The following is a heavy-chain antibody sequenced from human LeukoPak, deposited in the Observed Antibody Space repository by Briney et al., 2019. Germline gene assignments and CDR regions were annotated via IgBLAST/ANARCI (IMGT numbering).Heavy chain of an antibody. CDR3: AMQYYDSSGTDY. J-gene: IGHJ4*02. CDR2: IIPIFGTA. CDR1: GGTFSSYA. D-gene: IGHD3-22*01. V-gene: IGHV1-69*06. Sequence: SVKVSCKASGGTFSSYAISWVRQAPGQGLEWMGGIIPIFGTANYAQKFQGRVTITADKSTSTAYMELSSLRSEDTAVYYCAMQYYDSSGTDYWGQGTLVTVSS.